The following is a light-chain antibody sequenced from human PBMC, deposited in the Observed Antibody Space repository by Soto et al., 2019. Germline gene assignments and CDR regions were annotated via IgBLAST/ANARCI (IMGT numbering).Light chain of an antibody. CDR1: QSASTW. V-gene: IGKV1-5*03. CDR3: QQYNSFPRT. Sequence: DIQMTQSPSTLSASAGDTVTITCWASQSASTWLAWFQQKPGKAPKLLIYKASSLESGVPSRFSGSGSGTEFTLSISSLQPDDSATYYCQQYNSFPRTFGQGTKVEIK. J-gene: IGKJ1*01. CDR2: KAS.